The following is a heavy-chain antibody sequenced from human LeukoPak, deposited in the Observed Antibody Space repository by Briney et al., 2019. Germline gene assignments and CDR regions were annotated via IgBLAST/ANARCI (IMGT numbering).Heavy chain of an antibody. Sequence: PSETLSLTCTVSGGSISSYYWSWIRQPPGKGLEWIGYIYTSGSTNYNPSLKSRVTISVDTSKNQFSLKLSSVTAADTAVYYCARQGYSYGYFDYWGQGTLVTVSS. CDR2: IYTSGST. D-gene: IGHD5-18*01. V-gene: IGHV4-4*09. J-gene: IGHJ4*02. CDR1: GGSISSYY. CDR3: ARQGYSYGYFDY.